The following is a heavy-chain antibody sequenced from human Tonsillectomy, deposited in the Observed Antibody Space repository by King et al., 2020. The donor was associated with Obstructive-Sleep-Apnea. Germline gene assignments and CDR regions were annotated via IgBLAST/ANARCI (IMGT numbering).Heavy chain of an antibody. J-gene: IGHJ4*02. CDR3: ATITGTTFDY. CDR2: IYYSGST. V-gene: IGHV4-39*07. D-gene: IGHD1-1*01. CDR1: GDSINANTYY. Sequence: QLQESGPGLVKPSETLSLTCTVSGDSINANTYYWGWIRQPPGKGLEWIAIIYYSGSTYYNPSLKSRVTISLDTSKNQFSLKLRSVTAADTAVYYCATITGTTFDYWGQGTLVTVSS.